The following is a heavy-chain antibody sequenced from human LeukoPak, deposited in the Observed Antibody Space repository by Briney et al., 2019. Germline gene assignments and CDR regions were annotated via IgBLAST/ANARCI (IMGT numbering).Heavy chain of an antibody. Sequence: SETLSLTCTVSGGSISRYSWSWIRQPAGKGLEWIGRMHTSGSTNYNPSLKSRVIMSVDTSKNRFSLKLSSVTAADTAVYYCARESQYSWNDFGWFDSWGQGTLVTVSS. V-gene: IGHV4-4*07. CDR2: MHTSGST. CDR1: GGSISRYS. J-gene: IGHJ5*01. D-gene: IGHD1-1*01. CDR3: ARESQYSWNDFGWFDS.